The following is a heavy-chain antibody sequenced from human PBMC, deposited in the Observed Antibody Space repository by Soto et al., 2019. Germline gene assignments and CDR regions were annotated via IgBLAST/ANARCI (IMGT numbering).Heavy chain of an antibody. CDR3: ARVIQYYDSSGYYESAWFDP. J-gene: IGHJ5*02. Sequence: ASVKVSCKASGYTFTGYYMHWVRQAPGQGLEWMGWINPNSGGTSYAQKFQGRVTMTRDTSISTAYMELSRLRSDDTAVYYCARVIQYYDSSGYYESAWFDPWGQGTLVTVSS. V-gene: IGHV1-2*02. D-gene: IGHD3-22*01. CDR2: INPNSGGT. CDR1: GYTFTGYY.